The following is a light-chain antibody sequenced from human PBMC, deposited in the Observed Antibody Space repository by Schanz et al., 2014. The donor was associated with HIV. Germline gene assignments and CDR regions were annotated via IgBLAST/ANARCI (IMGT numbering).Light chain of an antibody. Sequence: QSVLTQPPSVSGAPGQRVTISCTGSSSNIGAGYNVHWYQQLPGTAPKLLIYDNNNRPSGVPDRFSGSKSGTSASLAITGLQAEDEADYYCLSYDRSLSGPYLFGTGTKLTVL. CDR3: LSYDRSLSGPYL. J-gene: IGLJ1*01. V-gene: IGLV1-40*01. CDR2: DNN. CDR1: SSNIGAGYN.